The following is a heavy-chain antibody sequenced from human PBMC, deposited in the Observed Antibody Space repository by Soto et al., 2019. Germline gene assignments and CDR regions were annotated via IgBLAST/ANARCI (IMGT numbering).Heavy chain of an antibody. CDR1: GFTFSNYA. J-gene: IGHJ4*02. CDR3: ARTSYEILSGYHDY. D-gene: IGHD3-9*01. CDR2: ISSNGDTT. Sequence: GGSLRLSCVASGFTFSNYAMHWLRQAPGKGLEYVSAISSNGDTTYYADSVKGRFTMSRDNSKNTLYLQMGSPRVEDMAVYYCARTSYEILSGYHDYWGQGTMVTVSS. V-gene: IGHV3-64*02.